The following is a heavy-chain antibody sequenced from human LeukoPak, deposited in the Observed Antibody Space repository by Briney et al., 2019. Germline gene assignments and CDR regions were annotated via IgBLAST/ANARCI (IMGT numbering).Heavy chain of an antibody. CDR2: ISTYNGNT. CDR3: ARASFDH. V-gene: IGHV1-18*01. Sequence: GASVKVSCWASGYTFTSYGISWVRQAPGQGLEWMGWISTYNGNTKYALKFQDRVTLTRDTSTTTAYMELKSLTSDDRAVYYCARASFDHWGQGTLVIVSS. J-gene: IGHJ4*02. CDR1: GYTFTSYG.